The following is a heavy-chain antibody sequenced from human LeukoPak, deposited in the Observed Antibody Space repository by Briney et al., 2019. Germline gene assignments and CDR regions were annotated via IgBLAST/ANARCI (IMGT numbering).Heavy chain of an antibody. CDR3: TTGPHYCGGDCSPP. J-gene: IGHJ5*02. CDR1: GFTFSNAW. D-gene: IGHD2-21*02. V-gene: IGHV3-15*01. Sequence: GGSLRLSCAASGFTFSNAWMSWVRQAPGKGLEWVGRIKSKTDGGTTDYAAPVKGRFTISRDDSKNTLYLQMNSLKTEDTAVYYCTTGPHYCGGDCSPPWGQGTLVTVSS. CDR2: IKSKTDGGTT.